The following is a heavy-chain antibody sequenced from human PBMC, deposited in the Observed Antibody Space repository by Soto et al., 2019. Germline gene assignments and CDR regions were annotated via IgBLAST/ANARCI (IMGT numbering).Heavy chain of an antibody. D-gene: IGHD3-10*01. CDR2: IYPGDSDT. CDR1: GYSFTSYW. CDR3: ASTYYYGSGSFSGGFDY. J-gene: IGHJ4*02. Sequence: GESLKISCKGSGYSFTSYWIGWVRQMPGKGLEWMGIIYPGDSDTRYSPSFQGQVTIPADKSISTAYLQWSSLKASDTAMYYCASTYYYGSGSFSGGFDYWGQGTLVTVSS. V-gene: IGHV5-51*01.